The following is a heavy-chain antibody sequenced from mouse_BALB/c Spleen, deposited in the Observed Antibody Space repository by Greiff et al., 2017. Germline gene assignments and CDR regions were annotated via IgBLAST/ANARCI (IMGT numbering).Heavy chain of an antibody. D-gene: IGHD2-14*01. Sequence: EVHLVESGGGLVQPGESLKLSCESNEFEFPSHDMSWVRKTPEKRLELVAAINSDGGSSYYPDNMERRFIISRDNTKKTQYLQMSSLRSEDTALYYCARHESSYEYAMDYWGQGTSVTVSS. CDR1: EFEFPSHD. CDR3: ARHESSYEYAMDY. V-gene: IGHV5-2*01. CDR2: INSDGGSS. J-gene: IGHJ4*01.